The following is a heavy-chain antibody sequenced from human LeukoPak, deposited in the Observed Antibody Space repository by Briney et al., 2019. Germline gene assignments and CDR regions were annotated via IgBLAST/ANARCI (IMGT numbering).Heavy chain of an antibody. D-gene: IGHD6-19*01. V-gene: IGHV3-33*01. CDR2: MWYDESSK. CDR1: GFTFNSYD. Sequence: GGSLRLSCAASGFTFNSYDMHWVRQAPGKGLEWVAIMWYDESSKYYADSVKGRFTISRDNSKNTLYLQMSSLRAEDTAVYYCARGLAVAGTGDAFDIWGQGTMVTVSS. J-gene: IGHJ3*02. CDR3: ARGLAVAGTGDAFDI.